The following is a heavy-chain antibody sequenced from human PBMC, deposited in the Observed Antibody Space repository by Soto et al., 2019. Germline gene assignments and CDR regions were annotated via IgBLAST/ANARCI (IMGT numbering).Heavy chain of an antibody. Sequence: QVQLVQSGAEVKKHGSSVKVSCKASGGTFSSYAISWVRQAPGQGLEWMGGIIPIFGTANYAQKFQGRVTITADESTSTAYMELSSLRSDDTAVYYCARFLKGYYASSGYAFEIWGQGTMVTVSS. CDR2: IIPIFGTA. CDR1: GGTFSSYA. D-gene: IGHD3-22*01. J-gene: IGHJ3*02. CDR3: ARFLKGYYASSGYAFEI. V-gene: IGHV1-69*01.